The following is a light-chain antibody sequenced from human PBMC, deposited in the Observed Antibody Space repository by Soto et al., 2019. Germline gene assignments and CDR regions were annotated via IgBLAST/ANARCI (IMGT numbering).Light chain of an antibody. CDR2: KAS. CDR3: QQYNSYPWT. CDR1: PGNRSW. Sequence: IQMTQSSSTPSATCGGQVPNPFRASPGNRSWLAWYQQKPGKAPKLLIYKASSLESGVPSRFSGSGSGTEFTLTISSLQPDDFATYYCQQYNSYPWTFGQGTKVEIK. V-gene: IGKV1-5*03. J-gene: IGKJ1*01.